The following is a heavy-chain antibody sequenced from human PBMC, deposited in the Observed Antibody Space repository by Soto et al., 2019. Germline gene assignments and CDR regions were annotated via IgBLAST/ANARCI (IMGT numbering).Heavy chain of an antibody. J-gene: IGHJ3*01. CDR1: GYDFTAYD. Sequence: SVQVSCKASGYDFTAYDINWVRQASGQGLEWMGWMNPINGATGSARRFQGRVSMTRNTATNTAYLELTSLRSDDTAVYYCGRCPSPRVPAGGTPYSYATDGWGQG. V-gene: IGHV1-8*02. CDR2: MNPINGAT. D-gene: IGHD6-13*01. CDR3: GRCPSPRVPAGGTPYSYATDG.